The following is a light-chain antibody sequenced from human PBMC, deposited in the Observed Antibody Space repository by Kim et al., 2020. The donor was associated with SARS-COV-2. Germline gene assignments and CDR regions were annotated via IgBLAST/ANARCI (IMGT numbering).Light chain of an antibody. CDR1: SGYSNYK. J-gene: IGLJ3*02. Sequence: CTLSSGYSNYKVDWYQQRPGKGPRFVMRVGSGGIVGSKGDGIPDRFSVLASGLNRYLTIKNIQEEDESDYHCGADHGTGSNFVWVFGGGTKVTVL. CDR2: VGSGGIVG. V-gene: IGLV9-49*03. CDR3: GADHGTGSNFVWV.